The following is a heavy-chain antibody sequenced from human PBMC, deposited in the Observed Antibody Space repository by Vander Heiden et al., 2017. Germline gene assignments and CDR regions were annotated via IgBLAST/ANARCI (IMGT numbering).Heavy chain of an antibody. D-gene: IGHD6-13*01. CDR2: ISSSSSTI. V-gene: IGHV3-48*02. CDR1: GFPFSSYS. CDR3: ARDAGYSSSWYGY. J-gene: IGHJ4*02. Sequence: EVQLVESGGGLVQPGGSLSLPCAASGFPFSSYSMNWVRQAPGKGLEWVSYISSSSSTIYYADSVKGRFTISRDNAKNSLYLQMNSLRDEDTAVYYCARDAGYSSSWYGYWGQGTLVTVSS.